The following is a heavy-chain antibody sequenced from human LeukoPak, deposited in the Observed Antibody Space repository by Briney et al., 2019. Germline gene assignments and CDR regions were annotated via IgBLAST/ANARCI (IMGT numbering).Heavy chain of an antibody. CDR2: IWYDGSNK. D-gene: IGHD2-15*01. CDR3: ARDSLRYCSGGSCNWFDP. Sequence: GGSLRLSCAASGFTFSSYGMHWVRQAPGKGLEWVAVIWYDGSNKYYADSVKGRFTISRDNSKNTLYLQMNSLRAEDTAVYYCARDSLRYCSGGSCNWFDPWGQGTLVTVSS. V-gene: IGHV3-33*01. CDR1: GFTFSSYG. J-gene: IGHJ5*02.